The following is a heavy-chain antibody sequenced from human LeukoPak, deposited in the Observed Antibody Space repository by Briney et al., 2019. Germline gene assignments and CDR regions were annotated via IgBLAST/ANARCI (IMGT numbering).Heavy chain of an antibody. CDR2: IYSSGST. CDR1: GDSISGYY. D-gene: IGHD4-11*01. V-gene: IGHV4-4*07. Sequence: SETLSLTCTVSGDSISGYYWSWIRQPAGKGLEWIGRIYSSGSTNYNPSLKSRVTMSVDTSKNQFSLKLSSVTAADTAVYYCARCRDRTTPGSFDYCGQGTLVTVSS. J-gene: IGHJ4*02. CDR3: ARCRDRTTPGSFDY.